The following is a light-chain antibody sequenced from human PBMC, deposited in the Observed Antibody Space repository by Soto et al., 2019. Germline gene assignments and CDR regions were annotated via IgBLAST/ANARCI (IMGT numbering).Light chain of an antibody. J-gene: IGLJ1*01. CDR1: SSDVGGYNY. CDR3: RSYTSSSTSV. V-gene: IGLV2-14*01. CDR2: EVS. Sequence: QSALTQPASVSGPPGQSITISCTGTSSDVGGYNYVSWYQQHPGKAPKLLIYEVSNRPSGVSNRFSGSKSGNTASLTISGLQAEDEADYYCRSYTSSSTSVFGSGIK.